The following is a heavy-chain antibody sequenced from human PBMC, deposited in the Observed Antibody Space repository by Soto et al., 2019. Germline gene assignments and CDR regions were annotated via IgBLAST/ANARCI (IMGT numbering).Heavy chain of an antibody. CDR2: ISSSGYST. Sequence: GGSLRLSCAASGFTFNNYAMSWVRQAPGKGLEWVSAISSSGYSTYYADSVKGRFTISRDNSKNTVYLQMNNLRAEDTAVYYCARGSVVVAAKFDSWGQGTLVTVSS. CDR1: GFTFNNYA. D-gene: IGHD2-21*02. J-gene: IGHJ4*02. V-gene: IGHV3-23*01. CDR3: ARGSVVVAAKFDS.